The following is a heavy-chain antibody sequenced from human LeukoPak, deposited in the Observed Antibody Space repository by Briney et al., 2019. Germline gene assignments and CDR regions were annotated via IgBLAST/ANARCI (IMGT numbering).Heavy chain of an antibody. CDR2: ISYDGSNK. Sequence: PGGSLRLSCAASGFTFSNYAMHWVRQAPGKGLEWVAVISYDGSNKFYADSVKGRFTISRGNSKNTLHLQMNSLRAEDTAVYYCARDPSEFGSSSGGFDYWGQGTLVTVSS. J-gene: IGHJ4*02. CDR3: ARDPSEFGSSSGGFDY. D-gene: IGHD6-6*01. CDR1: GFTFSNYA. V-gene: IGHV3-30*04.